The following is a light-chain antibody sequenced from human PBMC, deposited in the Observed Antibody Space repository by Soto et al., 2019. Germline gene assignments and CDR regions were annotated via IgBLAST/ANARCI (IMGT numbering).Light chain of an antibody. V-gene: IGKV4-1*01. CDR3: QRYYNTPFT. CDR2: WAS. Sequence: DIVMTQSPDSLAVSLGERATINCKSSQSVLYSSTNKNSLAWYQQKPGQPPKLLIYWASTRESGVPDRFSGSGSGTDLALTVSSLQAEDVAVYYCQRYYNTPFTFGPGTKVGIK. J-gene: IGKJ3*01. CDR1: QSVLYSSTNKNS.